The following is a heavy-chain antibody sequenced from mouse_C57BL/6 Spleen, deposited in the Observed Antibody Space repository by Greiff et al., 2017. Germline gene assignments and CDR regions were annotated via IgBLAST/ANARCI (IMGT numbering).Heavy chain of an antibody. J-gene: IGHJ1*03. V-gene: IGHV5-4*01. Sequence: EVHLVESGGGLVKPGGSLKLSCAASGFTFRSSAMSWVRQTPEKRLEWVATISDGGSYTYYPENVKGRFTISRDNSKNNLYLQMSQLKSEDTAMYYCARVGPCGWYFDVWGTGTTVTVSS. D-gene: IGHD4-1*01. CDR1: GFTFRSSA. CDR3: ARVGPCGWYFDV. CDR2: ISDGGSYT.